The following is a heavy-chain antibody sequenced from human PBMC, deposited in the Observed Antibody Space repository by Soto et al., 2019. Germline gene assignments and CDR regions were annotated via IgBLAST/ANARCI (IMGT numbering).Heavy chain of an antibody. V-gene: IGHV1-18*01. CDR2: ISGYNGDT. Sequence: ASVKVSCTASCFPYTSYRISCVRQAPGQGLTWMGWISGYNGDTNYAQKFQGRVTLTTDTSTSTAYLEVMTLRSDDTAGYHRGTEGSYNDFYYCGLAALLTVSA. CDR3: GTEGSYNDFYY. CDR1: CFPYTSYR. D-gene: IGHD3-22*01. J-gene: IGHJ4*02.